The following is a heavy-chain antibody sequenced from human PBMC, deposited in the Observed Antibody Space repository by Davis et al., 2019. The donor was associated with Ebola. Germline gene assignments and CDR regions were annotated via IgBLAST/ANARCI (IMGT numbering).Heavy chain of an antibody. Sequence: PGGPLRPSCEASGFPFSDYYMNWIRQAPGKGLELVSYISDTSCTIYYADSVKARFTISRDNAKKSLFLQMNSLGAEDTAVYYYARAAVSASKSWFDPWGQGTLVTVSS. CDR3: ARAAVSASKSWFDP. J-gene: IGHJ5*02. D-gene: IGHD2-2*01. CDR2: ISDTSCTI. CDR1: GFPFSDYY. V-gene: IGHV3-11*01.